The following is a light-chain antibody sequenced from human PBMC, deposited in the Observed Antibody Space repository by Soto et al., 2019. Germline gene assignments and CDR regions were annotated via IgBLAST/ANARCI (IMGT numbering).Light chain of an antibody. CDR2: DAS. CDR1: QSVNSY. J-gene: IGKJ2*01. V-gene: IGKV3-11*01. CDR3: QQHSDWAYT. Sequence: EIVLTQSPATLSLSPGERATLSCRASQSVNSYLVWYQQKPGQAPRLLIYDASNRATGIPARFSGSGSGPDFTLTISRLEPEDFAVYYCQQHSDWAYTFRQGTKLEIK.